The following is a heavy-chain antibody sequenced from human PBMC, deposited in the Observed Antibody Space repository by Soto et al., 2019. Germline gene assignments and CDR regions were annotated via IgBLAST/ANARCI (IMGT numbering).Heavy chain of an antibody. Sequence: PGESLKISCKGSGYSFTSYWIGWVRQMPGKGLEWMGIIYPGDSDTRYSPSFQGQVTISADKSISTAYLQWSSLKASDTAMYYCARYFVLVPAAIGSLSHYGMDVWGQGTTVTVSS. CDR1: GYSFTSYW. CDR2: IYPGDSDT. CDR3: ARYFVLVPAAIGSLSHYGMDV. J-gene: IGHJ6*02. V-gene: IGHV5-51*01. D-gene: IGHD2-2*01.